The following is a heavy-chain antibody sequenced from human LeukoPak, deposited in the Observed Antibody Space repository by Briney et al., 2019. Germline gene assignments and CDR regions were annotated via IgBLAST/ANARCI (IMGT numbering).Heavy chain of an antibody. CDR2: ISSSGSTI. CDR1: GFTFSSYE. V-gene: IGHV3-48*03. D-gene: IGHD3-10*01. Sequence: PGGSLRLSCAASGFTFSSYEMNWVRQAPGKGLEWVSYISSSGSTIYYAGSVKGRFTISRDNANNSLYLQMNSLRAEVTAVYYCARGLFASGSYYNFFDYWAQGTLVTVSS. J-gene: IGHJ4*02. CDR3: ARGLFASGSYYNFFDY.